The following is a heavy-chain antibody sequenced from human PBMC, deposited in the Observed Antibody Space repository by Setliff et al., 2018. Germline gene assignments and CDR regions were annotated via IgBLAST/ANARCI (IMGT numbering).Heavy chain of an antibody. CDR3: ARDLVGYCSGGSCYDWDY. Sequence: ASVKVSCKPSGYTFTSYGISWVRQAPGQGLEWMGWISPYNGDTEYAQKFQGRVTLTTDTSTSTAHMELSSLRSEDTAVYYCARDLVGYCSGGSCYDWDYWGQGTLVTVSS. V-gene: IGHV1-18*01. D-gene: IGHD2-15*01. CDR2: ISPYNGDT. CDR1: GYTFTSYG. J-gene: IGHJ4*02.